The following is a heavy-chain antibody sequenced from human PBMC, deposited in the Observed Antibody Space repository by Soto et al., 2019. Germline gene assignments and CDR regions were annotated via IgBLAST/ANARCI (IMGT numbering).Heavy chain of an antibody. CDR3: ARVPVTIGYGMDV. D-gene: IGHD4-17*01. V-gene: IGHV4-30-2*01. Sequence: QLQLQESGSGLVKPSQTLSLTCAVSGGSISSDTCSWSWIRQPPGKGLEWIGYIYHSGSTDYNPSLKRRASISVDKSRNQFSLKLSSESAADTAVYFCARVPVTIGYGMDVWGQGTTVTVSS. CDR2: IYHSGST. CDR1: GGSISSDTCS. J-gene: IGHJ6*02.